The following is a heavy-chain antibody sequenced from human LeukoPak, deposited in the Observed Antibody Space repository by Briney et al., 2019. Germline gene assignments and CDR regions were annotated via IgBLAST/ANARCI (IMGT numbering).Heavy chain of an antibody. D-gene: IGHD4-17*01. CDR2: ISSSGSTI. V-gene: IGHV3-11*01. J-gene: IGHJ4*02. CDR1: GFTFSDYY. Sequence: GGSLRLSCAASGFTFSDYYMSWIRQAPGKGLEWVSYISSSGSTIYYADSVKGRFTISRDNAKNSLYLQMNSLRAEDTAVYYCAKSSTVTTDYFDYWGQGTLVAVSS. CDR3: AKSSTVTTDYFDY.